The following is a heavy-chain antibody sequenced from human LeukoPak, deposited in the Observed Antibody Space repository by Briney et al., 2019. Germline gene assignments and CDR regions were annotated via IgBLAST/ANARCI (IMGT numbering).Heavy chain of an antibody. V-gene: IGHV5-51*01. CDR2: IYPGDSDT. J-gene: IGHJ5*02. D-gene: IGHD6-19*01. CDR1: GYSFTSYW. Sequence: GESLKISCKGSGYSFTSYWIGWVRQMPGKGLEWMGIIYPGDSDTRYSPSFQGRVTISADKSISTAYLQWSSLKASDTAMYYCARRSPIAVAGENWFDPWGQGTLVTVSS. CDR3: ARRSPIAVAGENWFDP.